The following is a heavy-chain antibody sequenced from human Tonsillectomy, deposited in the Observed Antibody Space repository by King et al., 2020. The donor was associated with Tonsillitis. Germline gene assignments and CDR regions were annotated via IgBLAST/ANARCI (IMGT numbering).Heavy chain of an antibody. V-gene: IGHV4-59*01. J-gene: IGHJ3*02. CDR1: GGSISSYY. D-gene: IGHD5-18*01. Sequence: QLQESGPGLVKPSETLSLTCTVSGGSISSYYWSWIRQPPGKGLEWIGYIYYSGSTNYNPSLKSRVTISVDTSKNQFSLKLSSVTAADTAVYYCARYYTRGYSYAFDIWGQGTMVTVSS. CDR2: IYYSGST. CDR3: ARYYTRGYSYAFDI.